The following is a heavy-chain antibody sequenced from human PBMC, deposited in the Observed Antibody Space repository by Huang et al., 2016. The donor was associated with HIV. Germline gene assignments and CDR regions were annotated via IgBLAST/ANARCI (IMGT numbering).Heavy chain of an antibody. V-gene: IGHV5-51*01. Sequence: EVQLVQSGAEVKKPGESLKISCKGSGYSFTSYWIGWVCQMPGEGLDGKGIIYPGDSDTRDSPSFQGQVTISADKSISTAYLQWSSLKASDTAMYYCARLSTTWYFDYWGQGTLVTVSS. D-gene: IGHD1-1*01. CDR3: ARLSTTWYFDY. CDR2: IYPGDSDT. CDR1: GYSFTSYW. J-gene: IGHJ4*02.